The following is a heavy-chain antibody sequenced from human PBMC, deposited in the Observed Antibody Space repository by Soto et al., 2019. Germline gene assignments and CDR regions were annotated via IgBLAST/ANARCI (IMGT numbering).Heavy chain of an antibody. V-gene: IGHV1-2*02. D-gene: IGHD2-15*01. CDR2: INPNSGGT. Sequence: XSVKVSFQASVYTFTCDYMHWVRQAPGQGLEWMGWINPNSGGTNYAQKFQGRVTMTRDTSISTAYMELSRLRSDDTAVYYCASGIGYCSGGSCYHPYYFDYWGQGTLVTVSS. CDR1: VYTFTCDY. J-gene: IGHJ4*02. CDR3: ASGIGYCSGGSCYHPYYFDY.